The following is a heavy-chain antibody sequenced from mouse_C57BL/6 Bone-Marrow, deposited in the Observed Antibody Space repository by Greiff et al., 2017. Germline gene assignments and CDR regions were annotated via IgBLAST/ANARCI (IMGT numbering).Heavy chain of an antibody. CDR1: GYTFTSSW. D-gene: IGHD2-10*02. V-gene: IGHV1-52*01. Sequence: VQLQQSGAELVRPGSSVKLSCKASGYTFTSSWMHWVKQRPIQGLEWIGNIDPSDSETHYNQKFKDKATLTVDKSSSTAYMQLSSLTSEDSAVYYCAKGGYGNYFYYAMDYWGQGTSVTVSS. J-gene: IGHJ4*01. CDR3: AKGGYGNYFYYAMDY. CDR2: IDPSDSET.